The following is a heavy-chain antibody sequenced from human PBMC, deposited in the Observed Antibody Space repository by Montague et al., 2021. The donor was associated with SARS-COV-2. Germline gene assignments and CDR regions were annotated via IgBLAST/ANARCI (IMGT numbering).Heavy chain of an antibody. V-gene: IGHV3-74*01. Sequence: SLSLSCAASGFTFSSYWMHWVRQAPGKGLVWVPRINSDGSSTSYADSVKGRFTISRDNAKNTLYLQMNSLRVEDTAVYYCARDRGTQYGDLPYDYWGQGTLVTVSS. CDR1: GFTFSSYW. J-gene: IGHJ4*02. CDR3: ARDRGTQYGDLPYDY. CDR2: INSDGSST. D-gene: IGHD4-17*01.